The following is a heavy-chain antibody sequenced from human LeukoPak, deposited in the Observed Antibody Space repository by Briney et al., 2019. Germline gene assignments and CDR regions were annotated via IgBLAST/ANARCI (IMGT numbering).Heavy chain of an antibody. CDR2: IYYSGST. Sequence: PXKGXXXIGYIYYSGSTNHNPSLKSRVTISVDTSKNQFSLKLSSVTAADTAVYYCARRPNYYYYGMDVWGQGTTVTVSS. CDR3: ARRPNYYYYGMDV. V-gene: IGHV4-61*07. J-gene: IGHJ6*02.